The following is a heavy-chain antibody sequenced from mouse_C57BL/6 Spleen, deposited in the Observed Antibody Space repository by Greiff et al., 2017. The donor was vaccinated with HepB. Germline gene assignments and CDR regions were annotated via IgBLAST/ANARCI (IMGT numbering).Heavy chain of an antibody. Sequence: QVQLQQSGAELVKPGASVKVSCKASGYTFTSYWMHWVKQRPGQGLEWIGRIHPSDSDTNYNQKFKGKATLTVDKSSSTAYMQLSSLTSGDSAVYYCAAYYYGSSYWYFDVWGTGTTVTVSS. CDR1: GYTFTSYW. CDR2: IHPSDSDT. CDR3: AAYYYGSSYWYFDV. V-gene: IGHV1-74*01. J-gene: IGHJ1*03. D-gene: IGHD1-1*01.